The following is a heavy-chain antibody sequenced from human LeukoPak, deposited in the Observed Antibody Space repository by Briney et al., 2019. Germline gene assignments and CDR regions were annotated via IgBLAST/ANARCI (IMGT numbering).Heavy chain of an antibody. J-gene: IGHJ2*01. V-gene: IGHV3-48*01. CDR2: ISSSSSMI. CDR1: GFXFSSYS. D-gene: IGHD6-19*01. CDR3: VRDSPSGFFDL. Sequence: GGSLRLSCAASGFXFSSYSMNWVRQAPGKGLEWVSYISSSSSMIYYADSVKGRFTISRDNAKNSLYLQMNSLRVEDTAVYYCVRDSPSGFFDLWGRGTLVTVSS.